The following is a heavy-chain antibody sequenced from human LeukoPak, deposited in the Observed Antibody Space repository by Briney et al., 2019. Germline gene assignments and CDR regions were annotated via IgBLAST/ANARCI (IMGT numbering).Heavy chain of an antibody. V-gene: IGHV3-23*01. D-gene: IGHD6-13*01. CDR1: GFTFSSYA. CDR2: ISGSGGST. J-gene: IGHJ4*02. Sequence: GGSLRLSCAASGFTFSSYAMSWVRQAPGKGLEWVSAISGSGGSTYYADSVKGRFTISRDNAKNSLYLQMNSLRAEDTAVYYCAREQQLVRGEDYWGQGTLVTVSS. CDR3: AREQQLVRGEDY.